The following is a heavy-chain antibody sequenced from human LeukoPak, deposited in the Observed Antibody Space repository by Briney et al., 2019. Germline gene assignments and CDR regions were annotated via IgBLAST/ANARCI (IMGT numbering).Heavy chain of an antibody. CDR1: GFTFSDYA. J-gene: IGHJ4*02. Sequence: PGGSLRLSCAASGFTFSDYAMHWVRQAPGKGLEWVAVISKDGSDKYYPGSVRGRFTISRDNSKNTIYLQMDSQRAEDTAIYYCARDYWWNYDYWGQGTLVTVSS. CDR3: ARDYWWNYDY. CDR2: ISKDGSDK. D-gene: IGHD1-7*01. V-gene: IGHV3-30-3*01.